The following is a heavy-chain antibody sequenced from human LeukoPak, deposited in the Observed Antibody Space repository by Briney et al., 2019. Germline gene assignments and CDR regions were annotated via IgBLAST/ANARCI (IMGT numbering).Heavy chain of an antibody. CDR1: GDSISSYYW. CDR3: ARTDSDLAFDY. V-gene: IGHV2-70*11. D-gene: IGHD3-22*01. CDR2: IDWDDDK. Sequence: TLSLTCTVSGDSISSYYWSWIRQPPGKALEWLARIDWDDDKYYSTSLKTRLTISKDTSKNQVVLTMTNMDPVDTATYYCARTDSDLAFDYWGQGTLVTVSS. J-gene: IGHJ4*02.